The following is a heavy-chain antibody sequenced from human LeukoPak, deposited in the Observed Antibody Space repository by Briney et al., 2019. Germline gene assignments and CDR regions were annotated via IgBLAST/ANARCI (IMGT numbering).Heavy chain of an antibody. D-gene: IGHD3-9*01. J-gene: IGHJ4*02. Sequence: ASVKVSCKASGFTFTSSAVQWVRQARGQRLEWIGWIVVGSGNTNYAQKFQERVTITSDMSTSTAYMELSSLRSEDTAVYYCATGQHDILTGYIYWGQGTLVSVSS. V-gene: IGHV1-58*01. CDR2: IVVGSGNT. CDR1: GFTFTSSA. CDR3: ATGQHDILTGYIY.